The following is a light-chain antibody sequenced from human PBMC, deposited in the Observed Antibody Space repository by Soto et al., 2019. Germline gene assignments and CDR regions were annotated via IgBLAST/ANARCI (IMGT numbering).Light chain of an antibody. J-gene: IGKJ3*01. CDR3: MQNLLNGL. V-gene: IGKV2-28*01. CDR2: LGS. Sequence: DIVMTQSPLSLPVTPGEPASISCRSSQSLLHSNGYNYLDWYLQKPWQSPQLLIYLGSNRASGVPARFSGSRYGTYFTLKISIGEAEDLGVYYCMQNLLNGLFDHGTHVHIK. CDR1: QSLLHSNGYNY.